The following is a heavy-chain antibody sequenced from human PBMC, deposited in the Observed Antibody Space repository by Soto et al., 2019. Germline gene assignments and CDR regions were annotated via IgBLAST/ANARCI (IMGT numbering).Heavy chain of an antibody. CDR1: GYSFTDFY. CDR3: ERRWVKGRWYPTFDQ. J-gene: IGHJ4*02. D-gene: IGHD1-20*01. V-gene: IGHV1-2*02. CDR2: INPKSGAT. Sequence: QVQLLQSGAEVKKPGASVKVSCKASGYSFTDFYIHWVRQAPGQGREWMGWINPKSGATNSAQKLHGRVSVTSDTSISTAYMELSRLRSDDTAVYYCERRWVKGRWYPTFDQWGQGTLVTVSS.